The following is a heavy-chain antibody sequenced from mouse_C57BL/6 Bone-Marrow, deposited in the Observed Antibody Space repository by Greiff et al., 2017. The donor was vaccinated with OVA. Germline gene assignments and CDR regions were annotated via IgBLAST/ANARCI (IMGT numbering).Heavy chain of an antibody. CDR2: IHPNSGST. CDR3: ASGDFYYYGSGAY. Sequence: VQLQQPGAELVKPGASVKLSCKASGYTFTSYWMHWVKQRPGQGLEWIGMIHPNSGSTNYNEKFKSKATLTVDKSSSTAYMQLSSLTSEDSAVYYCASGDFYYYGSGAYWGQGTLVTVSA. CDR1: GYTFTSYW. V-gene: IGHV1-64*01. D-gene: IGHD1-1*01. J-gene: IGHJ3*01.